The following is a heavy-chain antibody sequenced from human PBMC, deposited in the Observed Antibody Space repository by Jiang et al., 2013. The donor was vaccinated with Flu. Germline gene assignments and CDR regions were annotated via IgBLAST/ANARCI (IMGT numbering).Heavy chain of an antibody. Sequence: KASGYTFASYYMHWVRQAPGQGPEWMGIINPSGGSTSYAQKFQGRVTMTRDTSTSTVYMELSSLRSEDTAVYYCARDPCGGRCSFDHWGQGTLLTVS. V-gene: IGHV1-46*01. D-gene: IGHD2-15*01. CDR3: ARDPCGGRCSFDH. CDR1: GYTFASYY. J-gene: IGHJ4*02. CDR2: INPSGGST.